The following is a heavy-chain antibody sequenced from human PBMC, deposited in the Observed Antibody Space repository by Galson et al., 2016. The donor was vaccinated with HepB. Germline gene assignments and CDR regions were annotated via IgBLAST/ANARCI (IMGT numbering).Heavy chain of an antibody. Sequence: SLRLSCADSRVTFSDYAMHWVRQAPGKGLEWVAVISYDGVDEKYVDVVKGRFTISRDISKNTLFLQMNSLKTEDTAIYYCAKDRGGDTASDGLDIWGQGTMVTVSS. J-gene: IGHJ3*02. CDR3: AKDRGGDTASDGLDI. CDR1: RVTFSDYA. V-gene: IGHV3-30*18. CDR2: ISYDGVDE. D-gene: IGHD2-21*02.